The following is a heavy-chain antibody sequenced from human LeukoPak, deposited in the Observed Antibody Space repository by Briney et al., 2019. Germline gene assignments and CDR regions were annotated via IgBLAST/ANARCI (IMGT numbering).Heavy chain of an antibody. CDR1: GGSISSGDYY. V-gene: IGHV4-30-4*08. CDR3: ARKEQLADYLDY. Sequence: PSQTLSLTCTVSGGSISSGDYYWSWIRQPPGKGLEWIGYTYYSGSTYYNPSLKSRVTISVDTSKNQFSLKLSSVTAADTAVYYCARKEQLADYLDYWGQGTLVTVSS. J-gene: IGHJ4*02. CDR2: TYYSGST. D-gene: IGHD6-6*01.